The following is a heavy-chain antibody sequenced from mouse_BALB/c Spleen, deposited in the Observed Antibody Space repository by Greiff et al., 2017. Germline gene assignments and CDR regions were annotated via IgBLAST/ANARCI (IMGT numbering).Heavy chain of an antibody. CDR1: GDSITSGY. CDR3: ARLYDGYYYAMDY. Sequence: EVKVEESGPSLVKPSQTLSLTCSVTGDSITSGYWNWIRKFPGNKLEYMGYISYSGSTYYKPSLKSRISITRDTSKNQYYLQLNSVTTEDTATYYCARLYDGYYYAMDYWGQGTSVTVSS. D-gene: IGHD2-3*01. V-gene: IGHV3-8*02. J-gene: IGHJ4*01. CDR2: ISYSGST.